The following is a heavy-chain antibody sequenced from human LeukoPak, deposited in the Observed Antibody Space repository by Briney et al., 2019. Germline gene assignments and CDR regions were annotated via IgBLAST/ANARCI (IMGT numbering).Heavy chain of an antibody. D-gene: IGHD2/OR15-2a*01. CDR1: GGSFSDILYY. V-gene: IGHV4-39*01. CDR3: ARRAVETTFYYYYYMDV. J-gene: IGHJ6*03. CDR2: TYYSGST. Sequence: SETLSLTCTVSGGSFSDILYYWGWVRQPPGKELEWIGSTYYSGSTYYNPSLKSRVTISVDTSKNQFSLKLGSVTAADTAVYYCARRAVETTFYYYYYMDVWGKGTTVTVSS.